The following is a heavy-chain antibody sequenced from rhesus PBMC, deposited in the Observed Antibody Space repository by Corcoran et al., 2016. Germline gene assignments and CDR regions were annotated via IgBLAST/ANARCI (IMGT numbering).Heavy chain of an antibody. Sequence: QLQLQESGPGLVKPSETLSLTCAVSGGSISSFYWSWIRQSPGKGLEWIGRISGRGGSTDYNPSLKSRVTISTDPSKNQFSLKLSSVTAADTAVYYCARDRGNWSPFDYWGQGVLVTVSS. CDR2: ISGRGGST. V-gene: IGHV4-173*01. CDR1: GGSISSFY. J-gene: IGHJ4*01. CDR3: ARDRGNWSPFDY. D-gene: IGHD6-13*01.